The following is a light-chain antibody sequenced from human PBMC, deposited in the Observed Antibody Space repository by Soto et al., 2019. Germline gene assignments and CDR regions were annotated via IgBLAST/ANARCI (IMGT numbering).Light chain of an antibody. V-gene: IGKV3-15*01. CDR2: GAS. CDR1: QSVSNN. CDR3: QQYDNWPYT. J-gene: IGKJ5*01. Sequence: EVMMTQSPATLSLSPGERATLCCRASQSVSNNLAWYQQKPGQAPRLLIYGASTRATAIPARFSGSGSGTEFTLTISSLQSEDFAVYFCQQYDNWPYTFGQGTRLEIK.